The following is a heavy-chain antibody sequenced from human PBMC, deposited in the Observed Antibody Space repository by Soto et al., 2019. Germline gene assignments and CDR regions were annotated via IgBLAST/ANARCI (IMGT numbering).Heavy chain of an antibody. CDR1: GFTFSGHW. CDR3: AREAGYCSRTSCYRRAFDT. CDR2: INTDGGSS. J-gene: IGHJ3*02. V-gene: IGHV3-74*03. Sequence: EVQLVESGGDLVQPGGSLRLSCAASGFTFSGHWMHWVRQVPGKGLEWVSRINTDGGSSAYADSVKGRFTISRDNAKNTLYLQMKSLRAEDTAVYYCAREAGYCSRTSCYRRAFDTWGQGTTVTVSS. D-gene: IGHD2-2*01.